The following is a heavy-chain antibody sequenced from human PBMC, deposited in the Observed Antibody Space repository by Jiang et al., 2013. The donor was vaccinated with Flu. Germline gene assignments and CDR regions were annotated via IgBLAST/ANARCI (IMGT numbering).Heavy chain of an antibody. CDR3: TRALNGNYRWDV. D-gene: IGHD1-7*01. Sequence: KKPGESLKISCQGSGYSFTNYWIGWVRQMPGNGLEWMGIVYPGDSDTRYSPSFQGQVTISADTSISTAYLQWSGLKASDTAMYYCTRALNGNYRWDVWGQGTTVTVSS. CDR2: VYPGDSDT. CDR1: GYSFTNYW. J-gene: IGHJ6*02. V-gene: IGHV5-51*01.